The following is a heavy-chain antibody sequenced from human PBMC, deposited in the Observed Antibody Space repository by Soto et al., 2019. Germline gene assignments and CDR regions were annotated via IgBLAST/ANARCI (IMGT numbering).Heavy chain of an antibody. Sequence: QVQLVQSGAEVKKPGSSVKVSCKASGGTFRSSAISWVRQAPGQGLEWVGGIVPMFDTPVYGQKFQDRVTITADESTTTAYMELSSLKSDDTAVYFCAREWGSRPVAGYSAFEIWGQGTLVTVSS. D-gene: IGHD6-19*01. J-gene: IGHJ3*02. CDR2: IVPMFDTP. V-gene: IGHV1-69*01. CDR1: GGTFRSSA. CDR3: AREWGSRPVAGYSAFEI.